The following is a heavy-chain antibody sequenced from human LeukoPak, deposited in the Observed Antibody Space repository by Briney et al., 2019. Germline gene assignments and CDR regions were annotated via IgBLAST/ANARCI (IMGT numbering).Heavy chain of an antibody. J-gene: IGHJ4*02. CDR3: ANRPRAVAGVDY. CDR1: GFTFSSYA. CDR2: ISGSGGST. Sequence: GGSLRLSCAASGFTFSSYAMSWVRQAPGKGLEWVSAISGSGGSTYYADSVKGRFTISRDNSKNTLYLQMNSLGAEDTAVYYCANRPRAVAGVDYWGQGTLVTVSS. V-gene: IGHV3-23*01. D-gene: IGHD6-19*01.